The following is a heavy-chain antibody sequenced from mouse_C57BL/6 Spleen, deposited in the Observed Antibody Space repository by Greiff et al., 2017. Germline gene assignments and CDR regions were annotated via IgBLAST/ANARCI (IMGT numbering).Heavy chain of an antibody. Sequence: QVQLQQPGAELVRPGTSVKLSCKASGYTFTSYWMHWVKQRPGQGLEWIGVIDPSDSYTNYNQKFKGKATLTVDTSSSTAYMQLSSLTSEDSAVYYCARNSNYLGAYWGQGTLVTVSA. CDR2: IDPSDSYT. CDR1: GYTFTSYW. D-gene: IGHD2-5*01. V-gene: IGHV1-59*01. J-gene: IGHJ3*01. CDR3: ARNSNYLGAY.